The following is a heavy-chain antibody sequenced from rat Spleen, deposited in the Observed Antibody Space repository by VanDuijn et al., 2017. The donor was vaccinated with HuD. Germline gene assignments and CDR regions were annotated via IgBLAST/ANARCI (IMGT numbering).Heavy chain of an antibody. V-gene: IGHV5-22*01. D-gene: IGHD5-1*01. J-gene: IGHJ2*01. CDR1: GFPFSNYD. Sequence: EVQLVESDGGLVQPGRSMKLSCAASGFPFSNYDMAWVRQAPTKGLEWVASISYDGSSTYYRDSVKGRFTISRANAKSTLYLQMNSLMSGDTATYYCTRPNWDLGFDYWGQGVMVTVSS. CDR3: TRPNWDLGFDY. CDR2: ISYDGSST.